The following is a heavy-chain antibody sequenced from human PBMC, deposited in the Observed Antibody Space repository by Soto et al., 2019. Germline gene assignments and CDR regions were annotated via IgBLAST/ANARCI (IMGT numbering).Heavy chain of an antibody. CDR1: GFTLGNYW. CDR2: ARQDGVDK. CDR3: ARDVGGILDY. J-gene: IGHJ4*02. V-gene: IGHV3-7*03. Sequence: TGGSLRLSCTASGFTLGNYWMAWFRQAPGKGLEWVANARQDGVDKGHADSVRDRFTIIRENARNSVFLQMNSPRAEDTAVYFRARDVGGILDYWGQGTLVTVSS.